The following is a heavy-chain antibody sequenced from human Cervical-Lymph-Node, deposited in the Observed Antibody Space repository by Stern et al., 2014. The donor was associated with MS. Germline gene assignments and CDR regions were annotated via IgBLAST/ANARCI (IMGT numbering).Heavy chain of an antibody. CDR3: ASIQLWSKSFDY. CDR2: VYYSGST. J-gene: IGHJ4*02. CDR1: NVSIGLFY. D-gene: IGHD1-1*01. V-gene: IGHV4-59*01. Sequence: QVQLQESGPGLVKPSETLSLTCTVSNVSIGLFYWSWIRQSPGRGLEWIGYVYYSGSTDYNHSLKSRVTMAVDTSKSQFSLKLSSLTAADTAVYYCASIQLWSKSFDYWGRGTLVTVSS.